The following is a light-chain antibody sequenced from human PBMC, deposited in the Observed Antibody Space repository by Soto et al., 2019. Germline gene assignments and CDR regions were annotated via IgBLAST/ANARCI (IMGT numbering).Light chain of an antibody. V-gene: IGKV3-20*01. CDR1: QSVSSSY. CDR3: QHYNSYSRT. Sequence: EIVLTQSPGTLSLSPGERATLSCRASQSVSSSYLAWYQQKPGQAPRLLIYGASSRATGIPDRFSGSGSGTEFTLTISSLQPDDYATYYCQHYNSYSRTFGQGTKVDIK. J-gene: IGKJ1*01. CDR2: GAS.